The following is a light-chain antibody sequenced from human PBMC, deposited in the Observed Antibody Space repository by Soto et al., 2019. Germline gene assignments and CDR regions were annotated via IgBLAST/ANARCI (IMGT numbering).Light chain of an antibody. CDR2: AVT. V-gene: IGLV2-14*01. CDR3: SSYTSSSTL. CDR1: SSDVGGYNY. Sequence: QSALTQPASVSGSPGQSITISCTGTSSDVGGYNYVSWYQQHPGKAPKLMIYAVTCRPSGVSSRFSGSKSGNTASLTISGLQAEDEADYYCSSYTSSSTLFGTGTQLTVL. J-gene: IGLJ1*01.